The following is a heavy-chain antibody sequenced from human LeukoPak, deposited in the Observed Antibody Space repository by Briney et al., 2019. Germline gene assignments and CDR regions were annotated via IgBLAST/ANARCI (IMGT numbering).Heavy chain of an antibody. CDR2: IKQDGSEK. CDR1: GFTFTSYW. D-gene: IGHD6-19*01. CDR3: ASSLYSSGWYGDY. Sequence: GGSLRLSCAASGFTFTSYWMSWVRQVPGKGPEWVANIKQDGSEKYYVDSVKGRFTISRDNAKNSLYLQMNSLRVEDTAVYYCASSLYSSGWYGDYWGQGTLVTVSS. J-gene: IGHJ4*02. V-gene: IGHV3-7*01.